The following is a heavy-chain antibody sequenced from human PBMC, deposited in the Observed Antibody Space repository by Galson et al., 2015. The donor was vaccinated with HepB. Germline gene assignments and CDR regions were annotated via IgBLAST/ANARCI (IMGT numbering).Heavy chain of an antibody. CDR1: GFTFSSYA. Sequence: SLRLSCAASGFTFSSYAMHWVRQAPGKGLEWVAVISYDGSNKYYADSVKGRFTISRDNSKNTLYLQMNSLRAEDTAVYYCAREVGVVVPAATGGSYYYYYMDVWGKGTTVAVSS. CDR2: ISYDGSNK. CDR3: AREVGVVVPAATGGSYYYYYMDV. V-gene: IGHV3-30-3*01. D-gene: IGHD2-2*01. J-gene: IGHJ6*03.